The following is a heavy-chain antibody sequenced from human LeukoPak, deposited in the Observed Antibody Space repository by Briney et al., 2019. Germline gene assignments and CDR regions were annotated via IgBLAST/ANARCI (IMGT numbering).Heavy chain of an antibody. J-gene: IGHJ4*01. Sequence: GGSLRLSCAASGFTFSDYAMIWVRQAPGKGLEWVSAISGSAGTTYYADSVKGRFTISRVDSKNTLYLQMNSLRVEDTAVYYCARESGHTYDYCDYWGRGTLVTVSS. CDR2: ISGSAGTT. V-gene: IGHV3-23*01. D-gene: IGHD5-18*01. CDR1: GFTFSDYA. CDR3: ARESGHTYDYCDY.